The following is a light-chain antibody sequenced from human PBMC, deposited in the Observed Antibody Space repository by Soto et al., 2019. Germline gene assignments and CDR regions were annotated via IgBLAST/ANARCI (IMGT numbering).Light chain of an antibody. Sequence: QMTQSPSSLSASVGDRVTITCRSRQGIRNDLGWYQQKPGNAPKRMFYAASSLQSWVPSRFIDSVSGTECALTYSDLQPEDFSTDYCVRHESYPHASGGGT. CDR1: QGIRND. CDR3: VRHESYPHA. V-gene: IGKV1-17*02. J-gene: IGKJ4*01. CDR2: AAS.